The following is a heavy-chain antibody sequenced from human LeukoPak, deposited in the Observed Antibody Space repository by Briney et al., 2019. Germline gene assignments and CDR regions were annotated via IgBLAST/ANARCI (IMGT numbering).Heavy chain of an antibody. CDR3: ATEVTD. D-gene: IGHD5-18*01. V-gene: IGHV1-2*02. CDR2: INPNSGGT. Sequence: AASVWLSSKASGYTFSGYYMHWVRQAPGQGLEWMGWINPNSGGTKYAQKFQGRVTMTRDTSISTAYMELSRLRSDDTAVYYCATEVTDWGQRTLVTVSS. CDR1: GYTFSGYY. J-gene: IGHJ4*02.